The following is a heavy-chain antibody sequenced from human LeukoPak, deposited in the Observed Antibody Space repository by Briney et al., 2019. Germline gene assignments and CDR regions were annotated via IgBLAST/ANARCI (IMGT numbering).Heavy chain of an antibody. J-gene: IGHJ2*01. D-gene: IGHD3-22*01. Sequence: SETLSLTCTVSGGSISSYYWSWIRQPPGKGLEWIGEINHSGSTNYNPSLKSRVTISVDTSKNQFSLRLSSVTAADTAVYYCARHSSGYYLGYHWYFDLWGRGTLVTVSS. V-gene: IGHV4-34*01. CDR3: ARHSSGYYLGYHWYFDL. CDR2: INHSGST. CDR1: GGSISSYY.